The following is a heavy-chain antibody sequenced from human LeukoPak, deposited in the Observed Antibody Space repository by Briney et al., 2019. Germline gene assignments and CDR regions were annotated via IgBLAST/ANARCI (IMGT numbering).Heavy chain of an antibody. CDR2: LDWDDDK. CDR3: ARINGWGSRTFDF. D-gene: IGHD3-16*01. J-gene: IGHJ4*02. CDR1: GFSLSTSGMC. Sequence: SGPALVKPTQTLRLTCTFSGFSLSTSGMCVNWIRQPPGKALEWLARLDWDDDKYYTRSLKTRLTISKDTSKNEVVLTMTNMEPVDTATYYCARINGWGSRTFDFWGQGILVTVSS. V-gene: IGHV2-70*11.